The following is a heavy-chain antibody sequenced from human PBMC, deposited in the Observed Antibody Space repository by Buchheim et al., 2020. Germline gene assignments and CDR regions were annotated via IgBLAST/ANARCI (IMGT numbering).Heavy chain of an antibody. CDR1: GFTFDDYG. CDR2: INWNGGST. D-gene: IGHD3-9*01. Sequence: EVQLLESGGGLVQPGGSLRLSCAASGFTFDDYGMSWVRQAPGKGQEWVSGINWNGGSTGYADSVKGRFTISRGNAKNSLYLQMNSLRAEDTALYYCARVNDILTGSYYFDYWGQGTL. J-gene: IGHJ4*02. CDR3: ARVNDILTGSYYFDY. V-gene: IGHV3-20*04.